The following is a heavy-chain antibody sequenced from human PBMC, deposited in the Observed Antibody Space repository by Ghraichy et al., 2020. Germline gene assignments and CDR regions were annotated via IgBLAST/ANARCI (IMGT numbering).Heavy chain of an antibody. CDR3: ASTYYDFWSGSSGYPMDV. J-gene: IGHJ6*02. CDR1: GASIRSYY. Sequence: SETLSLTCTVSGASIRSYYWSWIRQPAGKGLEWIGRIYTSGSINYNPSLKSRVTMSLDTSKNQFSLKLSSVTAADTAVYYCASTYYDFWSGSSGYPMDVWGQGTTVIVS. D-gene: IGHD3-3*01. CDR2: IYTSGSI. V-gene: IGHV4-4*07.